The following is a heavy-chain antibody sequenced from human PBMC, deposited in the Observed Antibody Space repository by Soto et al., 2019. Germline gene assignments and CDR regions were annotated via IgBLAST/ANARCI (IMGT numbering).Heavy chain of an antibody. Sequence: QVRLVQSGTEVKKPGASVKVSCEAYGYTFTAYYIHWVRQAPGQGLEWMGWINPDSGDTSYAKKFQGRVTMTRDTSFGPAYMELSSLRSDDTAIYYCASDPGHRTFENWGQGTLVTVSS. CDR1: GYTFTAYY. V-gene: IGHV1-2*02. CDR2: INPDSGDT. J-gene: IGHJ4*02. CDR3: ASDPGHRTFEN.